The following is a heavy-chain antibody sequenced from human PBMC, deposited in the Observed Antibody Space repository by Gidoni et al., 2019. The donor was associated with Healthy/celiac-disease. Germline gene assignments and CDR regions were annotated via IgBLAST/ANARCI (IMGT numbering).Heavy chain of an antibody. CDR1: GFTFSSYA. J-gene: IGHJ5*02. D-gene: IGHD6-19*01. Sequence: EVQLLESGGGLVQPGGSLRLSCAASGFTFSSYAMSWVRQAPGKGLEWGSAVSGSGCSTYYADSVKGRFTISRDNSKNTLYLQMNSLRAEDTAVYYCAKDPQYSSGDPWGQGTLVTVSS. CDR2: VSGSGCST. V-gene: IGHV3-23*01. CDR3: AKDPQYSSGDP.